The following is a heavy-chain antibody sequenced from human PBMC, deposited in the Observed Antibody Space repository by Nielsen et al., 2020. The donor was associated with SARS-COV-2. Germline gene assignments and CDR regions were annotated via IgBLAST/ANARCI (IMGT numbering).Heavy chain of an antibody. J-gene: IGHJ6*02. Sequence: SETLSLTCSVSGDSIRNSRYYWTRVRQPPGRGPEWIGNIHYTGSANYSPSLKSRLSMSLEASRNQFSLSVKSMTAADSAEYYCVRDTLAHGLDVWGQGITVTVSS. V-gene: IGHV4-31*03. CDR3: VRDTLAHGLDV. CDR1: GDSIRNSRYY. CDR2: IHYTGSA.